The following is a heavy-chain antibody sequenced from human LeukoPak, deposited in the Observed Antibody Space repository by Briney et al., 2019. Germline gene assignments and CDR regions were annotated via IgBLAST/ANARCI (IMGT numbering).Heavy chain of an antibody. CDR2: IYYSGST. CDR3: ARLDDY. Sequence: SETLSLTCTVSGVSISSYYWSWIRQPPGKGLEWIGYIYYSGSTNYNPSLKSRVTISVDTSKNQFSLKLSSVTTADTAVYYCARLDDYWGQGTLVTVSS. D-gene: IGHD3/OR15-3a*01. CDR1: GVSISSYY. V-gene: IGHV4-59*08. J-gene: IGHJ4*02.